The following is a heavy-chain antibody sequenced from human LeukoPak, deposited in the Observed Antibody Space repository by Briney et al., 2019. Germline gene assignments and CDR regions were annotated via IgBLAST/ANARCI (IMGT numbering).Heavy chain of an antibody. CDR1: GGSISSYY. Sequence: SETLSLTCTVSGGSISSYYWSWIRQPPGKGLEWIGYIYYSGSTTYKPSLKSRVTISVDTSKNQFSLKLSSVTAADTAVYYCARVTSTGVGFDYWGQGTLVTVSS. J-gene: IGHJ4*02. V-gene: IGHV4-59*01. CDR2: IYYSGST. CDR3: ARVTSTGVGFDY. D-gene: IGHD1-14*01.